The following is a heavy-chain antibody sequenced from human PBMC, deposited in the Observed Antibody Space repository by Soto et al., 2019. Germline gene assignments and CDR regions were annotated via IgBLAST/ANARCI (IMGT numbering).Heavy chain of an antibody. V-gene: IGHV3-30-3*01. D-gene: IGHD2-2*02. J-gene: IGHJ4*02. CDR1: GFTFSSYA. Sequence: SLRLSCAASGFTFSSYAMHWVRQAPGKGLEWVAVISYDGSNKYYADSVKGRFTISRDNSKNTLYLQMNSLRAEDTAVYYCARPGTLGYCSSTNCYSLDYWGQGTLVTVSS. CDR2: ISYDGSNK. CDR3: ARPGTLGYCSSTNCYSLDY.